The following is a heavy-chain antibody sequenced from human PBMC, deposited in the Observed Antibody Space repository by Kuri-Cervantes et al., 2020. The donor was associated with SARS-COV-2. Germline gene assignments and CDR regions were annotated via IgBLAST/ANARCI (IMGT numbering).Heavy chain of an antibody. Sequence: GSLRLSCTVSGGSISSCYWSWIRQPPGKGLEWIGYIYYSGSTNYNPSLKSRVTISVDTSKNQFSLKLSSVTAADTAVYYCARDWGYSYAEGAFDIWGQGTMVTVSS. CDR3: ARDWGYSYAEGAFDI. CDR1: GGSISSCY. V-gene: IGHV4-59*01. J-gene: IGHJ3*02. D-gene: IGHD5-18*01. CDR2: IYYSGST.